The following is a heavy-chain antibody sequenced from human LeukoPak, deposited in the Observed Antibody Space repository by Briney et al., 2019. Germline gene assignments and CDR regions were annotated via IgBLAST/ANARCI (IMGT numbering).Heavy chain of an antibody. V-gene: IGHV3-21*01. CDR1: GFTFSSYS. Sequence: PGRSLRLSCAASGFTFSSYSMNWVRQAPGKGLEWVSSISSTSTYIYYADSVTGRFTISRDNAKNSLYLQMNSLRAEDTAVYYCACLVGATQDVWGKGTTVIVSS. J-gene: IGHJ6*04. D-gene: IGHD1-26*01. CDR3: ACLVGATQDV. CDR2: ISSTSTYI.